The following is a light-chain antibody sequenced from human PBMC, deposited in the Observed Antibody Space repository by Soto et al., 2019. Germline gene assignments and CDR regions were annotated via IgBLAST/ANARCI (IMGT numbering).Light chain of an antibody. CDR1: QSVSSR. CDR2: GAS. Sequence: EMVMTQSLAPLSLSPGERATLSCRASQSVSSRLAWYQQKPGQAPRLLIYGASTRATSIPARFTGSGSGTEFTLTISSLQSEDFAFYYCQQYNDWPRTFGQGTKVDIK. J-gene: IGKJ1*01. CDR3: QQYNDWPRT. V-gene: IGKV3-15*01.